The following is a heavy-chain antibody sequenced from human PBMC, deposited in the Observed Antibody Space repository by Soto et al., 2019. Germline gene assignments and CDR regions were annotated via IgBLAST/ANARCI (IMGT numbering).Heavy chain of an antibody. V-gene: IGHV3-23*01. CDR3: ARGGSLYYYYGIDV. CDR1: GFSFFSYA. D-gene: IGHD3-16*01. CDR2: IDSGGDT. J-gene: IGHJ6*02. Sequence: PGGSLRLSCTGSGFSFFSYAMSWVRQAPGKGLEWVSTIDSGGDTYYADSVKGRFTLSRDISKNILYLQMNSLRAEDTAVYNCARGGSLYYYYGIDVWGQGTTVTVSS.